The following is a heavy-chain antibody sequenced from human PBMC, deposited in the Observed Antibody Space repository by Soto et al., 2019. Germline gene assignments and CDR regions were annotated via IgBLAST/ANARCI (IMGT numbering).Heavy chain of an antibody. D-gene: IGHD2-15*01. CDR1: GGSISSGDYY. CDR2: IYYSGST. CDR3: ASVRAAPEGWDY. V-gene: IGHV4-30-4*01. Sequence: QVQLQESGPGLVKPSQTLSLTCTVSGGSISSGDYYWSWIRQPPGKGLEWIGYIYYSGSTYYNPSLKSRVTRPVETAKDQFSRKLSSVTAADTAVYYCASVRAAPEGWDYWGQGTLVTVSS. J-gene: IGHJ4*02.